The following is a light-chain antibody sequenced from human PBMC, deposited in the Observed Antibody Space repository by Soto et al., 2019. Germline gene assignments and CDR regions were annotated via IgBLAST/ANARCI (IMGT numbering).Light chain of an antibody. Sequence: DIQMTQSPYTLSASVGDRVTITCRASQSISSRLAWYQQKPGKAPKLLIYKASSLQSGVPSRFSGSGSGTEFTLTISSLQPDDFATYYCQQYNSYSWTFGQGTKVDIK. CDR3: QQYNSYSWT. J-gene: IGKJ1*01. V-gene: IGKV1-5*03. CDR2: KAS. CDR1: QSISSR.